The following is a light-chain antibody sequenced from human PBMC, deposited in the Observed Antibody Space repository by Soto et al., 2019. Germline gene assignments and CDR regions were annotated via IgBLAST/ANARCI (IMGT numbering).Light chain of an antibody. CDR3: QQYDSYSWT. V-gene: IGKV1-5*03. CDR2: KAS. CDR1: QSISSW. Sequence: DIQMTQSPSTLSASVGDGVTITCRASQSISSWLAWYQQKPGKAPKLLIYKASSLESGVPSRFSGGGSGTEFTLTISSLQPDDFATYYCQQYDSYSWTFGQGTKVKSN. J-gene: IGKJ1*01.